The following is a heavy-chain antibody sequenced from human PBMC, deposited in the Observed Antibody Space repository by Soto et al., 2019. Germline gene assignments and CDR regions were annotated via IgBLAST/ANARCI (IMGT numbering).Heavy chain of an antibody. CDR3: AREGRHSGGMRESWFDP. V-gene: IGHV4-31*03. Sequence: LSLTCTVSGDSISSRSHYWNWIRQVPGKGLEFIGYVFYTGATYYNPSLRGRVSMSTDTSKNQFSLNLRSVTAADTAIYYCAREGRHSGGMRESWFDPWGQGTLVTVSS. J-gene: IGHJ5*02. D-gene: IGHD3-10*01. CDR1: GDSISSRSHY. CDR2: VFYTGAT.